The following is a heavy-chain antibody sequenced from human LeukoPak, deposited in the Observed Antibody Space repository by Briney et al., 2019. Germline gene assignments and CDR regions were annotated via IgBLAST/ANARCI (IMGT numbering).Heavy chain of an antibody. V-gene: IGHV3-21*01. CDR2: ISSSSSYI. D-gene: IGHD5-12*01. CDR3: ARDSGYDSDPYYLDY. CDR1: GFTFSSYS. Sequence: GGSLRLSCAASGFTFSSYSMNWVRQAPGKGLEWVSSISSSSSYIYYAGSVKGRFTISRDNAKNSLYLQMNSLRAEDTAVYYCARDSGYDSDPYYLDYWGQGTLVTVSS. J-gene: IGHJ4*02.